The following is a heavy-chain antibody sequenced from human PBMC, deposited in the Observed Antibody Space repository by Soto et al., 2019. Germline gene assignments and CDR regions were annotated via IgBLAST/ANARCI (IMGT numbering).Heavy chain of an antibody. D-gene: IGHD5-12*01. V-gene: IGHV4-4*02. CDR3: ARTGSDIVATNPQRDAFVI. CDR1: SGSISSSNW. J-gene: IGHJ3*02. CDR2: IYHSGST. Sequence: QVQLQESGPGLVKPSGTLSLTCAVSSGSISSSNWWSWVRQPPGKGLEWIGEIYHSGSTNYNPSLKSRVTISVDKSKNQFSLKLSSVTAADTAVYYCARTGSDIVATNPQRDAFVIWGQGTMVTVSS.